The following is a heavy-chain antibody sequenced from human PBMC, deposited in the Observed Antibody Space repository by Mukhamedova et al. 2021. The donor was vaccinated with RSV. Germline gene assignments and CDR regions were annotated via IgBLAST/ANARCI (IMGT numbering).Heavy chain of an antibody. CDR2: ISYDGSDT. D-gene: IGHD1-14*01. V-gene: IGHV3-30*18. CDR3: AKDSRLNRERSADHLNNWFDP. J-gene: IGHJ5*02. Sequence: EWVAVISYDGSDTYYSDSVKGRFTISRDNSKNTLDLQMNSLRGEDTAVYYCAKDSRLNRERSADHLNNWFDPWGQGTLVTVSS.